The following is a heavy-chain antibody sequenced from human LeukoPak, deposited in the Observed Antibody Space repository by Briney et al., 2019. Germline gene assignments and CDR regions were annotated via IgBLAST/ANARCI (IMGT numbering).Heavy chain of an antibody. CDR1: GFTFSSNY. J-gene: IGHJ4*02. CDR3: AREVYSSGWYLPDY. Sequence: GGSLRLSCAASGFTFSSNYMSWVRQAPAKGLEGVAVIYSGGSTYYADSVKGRFTISRDNSKNTLYLQMNSLRAEDTAVYYCAREVYSSGWYLPDYWGQGTLVTVSS. D-gene: IGHD6-19*01. CDR2: IYSGGST. V-gene: IGHV3-53*01.